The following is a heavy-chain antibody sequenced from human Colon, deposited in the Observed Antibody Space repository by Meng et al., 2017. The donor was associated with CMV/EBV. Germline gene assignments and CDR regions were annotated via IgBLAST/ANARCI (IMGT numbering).Heavy chain of an antibody. D-gene: IGHD1-26*01. CDR2: MNPKSGQS. V-gene: IGHV1-8*03. Sequence: ASVKVSCKASGYTFTGYYMHWVRQAPGQGLEWMGWMNPKSGQSGYAGKFQGRVTITTDTSTTTAFLELSDLRSDDTAVYYCTRHLRGNSFDYWGQGSLVTVSS. CDR3: TRHLRGNSFDY. J-gene: IGHJ4*02. CDR1: GYTFTGYY.